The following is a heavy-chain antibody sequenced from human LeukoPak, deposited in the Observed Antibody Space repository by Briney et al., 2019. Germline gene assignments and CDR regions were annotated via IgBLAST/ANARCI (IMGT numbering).Heavy chain of an antibody. CDR2: IYHNGGT. J-gene: IGHJ5*02. CDR1: GGSIINYY. CDR3: AKVVSGWFDP. D-gene: IGHD6-19*01. Sequence: SETLSLTCTVSGGSIINYYWTWIRQPPGKGLEWIGSIYHNGGTNYNPSLESRVTMSVDTSKNQLFLKMTSVTAADTAVYYCAKVVSGWFDPWGQGTLVTVSS. V-gene: IGHV4-59*01.